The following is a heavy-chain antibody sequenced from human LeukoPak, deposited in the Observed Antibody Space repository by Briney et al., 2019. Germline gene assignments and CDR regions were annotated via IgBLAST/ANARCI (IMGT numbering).Heavy chain of an antibody. V-gene: IGHV5-51*01. Sequence: GASLQISCKGSGSIFTSYWIGWVRQLPGKGLEWMGIIYPGDSDTRYSPSFRGQVTISADKSISTAYLQWSSLKASDTAMYYCARFPYCTNGVCYGKNWFDPWGQGTLVTVSS. CDR3: ARFPYCTNGVCYGKNWFDP. D-gene: IGHD2-8*01. CDR1: GSIFTSYW. J-gene: IGHJ5*02. CDR2: IYPGDSDT.